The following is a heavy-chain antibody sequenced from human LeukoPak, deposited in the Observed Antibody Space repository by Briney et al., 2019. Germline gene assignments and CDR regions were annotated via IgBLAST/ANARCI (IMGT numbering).Heavy chain of an antibody. CDR1: GFAFSDYW. V-gene: IGHV3-74*01. Sequence: GGSLRLSCATSGFAFSDYWMHWVRQAPGKGLVWVSRIISDGSSASYADSVKGRFTISRDNAKNTLYLQMNSLRVEDTAVYYCARERYFDYWGQGTLVTVSS. CDR3: ARERYFDY. CDR2: IISDGSSA. J-gene: IGHJ4*02.